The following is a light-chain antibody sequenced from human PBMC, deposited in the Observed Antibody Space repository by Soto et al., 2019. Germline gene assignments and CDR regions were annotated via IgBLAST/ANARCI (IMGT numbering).Light chain of an antibody. CDR2: GAS. J-gene: IGKJ4*01. V-gene: IGKV3D-15*01. Sequence: EIFLTQSPGTPSLSLREKATPSCRASQSVSSNSAWYQQKPGQAPRLLIFGASTRATGIPARFSGSGSGTEFTLTINNLQSEDFAVYYCQHYYNWPLTFGGGTKVDIK. CDR3: QHYYNWPLT. CDR1: QSVSSN.